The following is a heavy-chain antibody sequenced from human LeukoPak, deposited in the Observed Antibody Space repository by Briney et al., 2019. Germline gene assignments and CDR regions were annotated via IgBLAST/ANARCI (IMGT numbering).Heavy chain of an antibody. J-gene: IGHJ4*03. D-gene: IGHD5-24*01. Sequence: KPSETLSLTCAVYGGSFSRYYWSWIRQSPGKGLEWIAEINHRGDTNYNPSVKSRVTISVDKSKNQFSLKMRSLSAADTALYYCARGATISETGYFDFWGQGTLVTVSS. V-gene: IGHV4-34*01. CDR1: GGSFSRYY. CDR2: INHRGDT. CDR3: ARGATISETGYFDF.